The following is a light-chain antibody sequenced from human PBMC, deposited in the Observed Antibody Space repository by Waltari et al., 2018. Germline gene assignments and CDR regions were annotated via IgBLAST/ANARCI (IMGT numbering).Light chain of an antibody. CDR1: QRITTN. CDR3: LQYSNWYRT. J-gene: IGKJ1*01. V-gene: IGKV3-15*01. CDR2: DAS. Sequence: IVMTQSPATLSVSPGETATLSCRANQRITTNLAWFQQKPGQAPRLLIYDASSRATGIPDRFSGGGSGTDFNLTISSLQSADFAVYYCLQYSNWYRTFGPGTKVEIK.